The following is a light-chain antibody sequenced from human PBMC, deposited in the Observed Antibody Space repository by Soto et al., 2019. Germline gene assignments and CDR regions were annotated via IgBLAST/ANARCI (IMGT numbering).Light chain of an antibody. J-gene: IGKJ1*01. Sequence: EIVMTQSPATLSVSPGERATLSCRASQSVSSNLAWYQQKPGQAPRLLIYGASTRATGIPARFSGSGSGTEFTLTISSLLSEGFAVYYCQQYNNWPPWTFGQWTKVEIK. CDR2: GAS. CDR1: QSVSSN. CDR3: QQYNNWPPWT. V-gene: IGKV3-15*01.